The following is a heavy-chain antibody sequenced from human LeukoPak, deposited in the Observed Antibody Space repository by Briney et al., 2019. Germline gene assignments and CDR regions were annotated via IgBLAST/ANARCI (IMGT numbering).Heavy chain of an antibody. CDR2: IIPIFGTA. Sequence: ASVKVSCKASGGTFSSYATSWVRQAPGQGLEWMGGIIPIFGTANYAQKFQGRVTITADESTSTAYMELSSLRSEDTAVYYCARDCLYGSGSPNYYYYGMDVWGIGTTVTVSS. V-gene: IGHV1-69*01. D-gene: IGHD3-10*01. CDR1: GGTFSSYA. CDR3: ARDCLYGSGSPNYYYYGMDV. J-gene: IGHJ6*04.